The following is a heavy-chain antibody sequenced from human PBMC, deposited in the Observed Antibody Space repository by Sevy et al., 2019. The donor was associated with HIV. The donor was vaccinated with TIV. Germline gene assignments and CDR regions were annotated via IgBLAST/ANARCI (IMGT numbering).Heavy chain of an antibody. D-gene: IGHD3-22*01. Sequence: GGSLRLSCAASGFTFSSYEMNWVRQAPGKGLEWVSYISSSGSTIYYADSVKGRFTISRDNAKNSLYLQMNSLRAEDTAVYYCASRITMIVAGWGAFDIWGQGTMVTVSS. CDR3: ASRITMIVAGWGAFDI. J-gene: IGHJ3*02. CDR1: GFTFSSYE. V-gene: IGHV3-48*03. CDR2: ISSSGSTI.